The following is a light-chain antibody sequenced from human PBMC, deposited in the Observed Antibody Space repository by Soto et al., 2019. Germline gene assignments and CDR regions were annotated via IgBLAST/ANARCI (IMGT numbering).Light chain of an antibody. V-gene: IGKV3-20*01. CDR1: QSVSSSY. Sequence: EIVLTQSPGTLSLSPGERATLSCRASQSVSSSYLAWYQQKPGQAPRLLIYGASNRATGIPDRFSGSGSGTDFTLTISRLEPEDFAVYFCQQYGRSTFTFGHGTKVDIK. CDR2: GAS. CDR3: QQYGRSTFT. J-gene: IGKJ3*01.